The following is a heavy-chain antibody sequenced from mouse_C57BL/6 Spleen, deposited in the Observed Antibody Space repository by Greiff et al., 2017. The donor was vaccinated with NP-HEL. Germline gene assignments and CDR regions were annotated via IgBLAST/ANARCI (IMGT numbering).Heavy chain of an antibody. Sequence: VQLQQSGAELAKPGASVKLSCKASGYTFTSYWMHWVKQRPGQGLEWIGYINPSSGYTKYNQKFKDKATLTADKSSSTAYMQLSSLTYEDSAVYYCARYPTVVAPYFDVWGTGTTVTVSS. V-gene: IGHV1-7*01. CDR1: GYTFTSYW. J-gene: IGHJ1*03. CDR3: ARYPTVVAPYFDV. CDR2: INPSSGYT. D-gene: IGHD1-1*01.